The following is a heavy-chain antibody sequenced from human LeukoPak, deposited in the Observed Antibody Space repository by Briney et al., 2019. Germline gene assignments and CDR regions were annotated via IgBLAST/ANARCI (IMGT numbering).Heavy chain of an antibody. CDR3: ARISGWYCDY. CDR2: ISSRGGTI. CDR1: GFTFSSYE. J-gene: IGHJ4*02. D-gene: IGHD6-19*01. Sequence: GGSLRLSCAASGFTFSSYEMNWVRQAPGEGLEWISYISSRGGTIKYADSVKGRFTISRDNAKNSLYLQMNSLRAEDTAVYYCARISGWYCDYWGQGTLATVSS. V-gene: IGHV3-48*03.